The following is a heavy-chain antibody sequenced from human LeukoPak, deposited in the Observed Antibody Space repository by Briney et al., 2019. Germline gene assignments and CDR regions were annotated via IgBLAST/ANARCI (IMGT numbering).Heavy chain of an antibody. CDR3: ARGGYCTNGVCLGEDY. Sequence: ASVKVSCKASGYTFTSYDINWVRQATGQGLEWMGWMNPNSGNTGYAQKFQGRVTMTRNTSISTAYMELSSLRSEDTAVYYCARGGYCTNGVCLGEDYWGRGTLVTVSS. CDR1: GYTFTSYD. CDR2: MNPNSGNT. J-gene: IGHJ4*02. D-gene: IGHD2-8*01. V-gene: IGHV1-8*01.